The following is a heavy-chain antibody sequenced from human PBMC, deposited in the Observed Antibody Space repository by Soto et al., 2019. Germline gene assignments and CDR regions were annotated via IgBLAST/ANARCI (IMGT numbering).Heavy chain of an antibody. J-gene: IGHJ4*02. V-gene: IGHV1-69*06. CDR2: IVPIFGTA. CDR1: GGTFSSYA. CDR3: ASDRRITIFGVVTHYFDY. D-gene: IGHD3-3*01. Sequence: ASVKVSCKASGGTFSSYAISWVRQAPGQGLEWMGGIVPIFGTANYAQKFQGRVTITADKSTSTAYMELSSLRSEDTAVYYCASDRRITIFGVVTHYFDYWGQGTLVTVSS.